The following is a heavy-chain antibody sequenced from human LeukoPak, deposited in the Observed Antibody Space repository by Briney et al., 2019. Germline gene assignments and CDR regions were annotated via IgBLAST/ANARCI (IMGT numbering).Heavy chain of an antibody. D-gene: IGHD6-19*01. CDR3: ARGRPGSGWSFDY. V-gene: IGHV1-46*01. CDR1: RYTFTTYY. CDR2: INPSGGTT. J-gene: IGHJ4*02. Sequence: GASVKVSCKTSRYTFTTYYMHWVRQAPGQGLEWMGIINPSGGTTNYTQKFQGRVTMTRDTSTTTLYMELSSLRSEDTAVYYCARGRPGSGWSFDYWGQGTLVTVSS.